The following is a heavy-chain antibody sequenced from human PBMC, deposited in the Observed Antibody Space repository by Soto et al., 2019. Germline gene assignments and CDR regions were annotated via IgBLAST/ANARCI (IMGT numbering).Heavy chain of an antibody. Sequence: LRLSCAGSGFTFSAYAMHWVRQAPGKGLEWVAVISHDGSNKYSADSVKGRFTISRDNSKSTLYLQMNSLRAEDTAVYYCARSYDSSGYYKSDYWGQGTLVTVSS. D-gene: IGHD3-22*01. CDR2: ISHDGSNK. V-gene: IGHV3-30-3*01. J-gene: IGHJ4*02. CDR3: ARSYDSSGYYKSDY. CDR1: GFTFSAYA.